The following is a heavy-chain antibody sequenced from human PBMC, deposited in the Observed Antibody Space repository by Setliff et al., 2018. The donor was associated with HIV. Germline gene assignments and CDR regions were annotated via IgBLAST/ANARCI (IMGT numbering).Heavy chain of an antibody. J-gene: IGHJ4*02. CDR2: FDPEDGES. Sequence: ASVKVSCKISGYTLTELSRHWVRQAPGKGLEWMGRFDPEDGESIYAQKFQGRVTMTDDTSADTAYLELRSLTSEDTAVYYCATDHGAAGAFDYWGQGTLVTVSS. CDR1: GYTLTELS. V-gene: IGHV1-24*01. D-gene: IGHD1-26*01. CDR3: ATDHGAAGAFDY.